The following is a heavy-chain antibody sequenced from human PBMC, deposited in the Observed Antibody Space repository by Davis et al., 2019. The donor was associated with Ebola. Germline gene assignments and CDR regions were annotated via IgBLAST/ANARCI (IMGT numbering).Heavy chain of an antibody. CDR3: ARHLSYGGNPGKYYFDL. V-gene: IGHV4-59*08. Sequence: MPSETLSLTCTVSGASISNDYWSWIRQPPGKGLEWIGYAYHSGSTNYNPSPKSRVTTSVHTSNNQVSLKLTAVTHADAAVYYCARHLSYGGNPGKYYFDLWGQGTLVTVSS. J-gene: IGHJ4*02. CDR1: GASISNDY. CDR2: AYHSGST. D-gene: IGHD4-23*01.